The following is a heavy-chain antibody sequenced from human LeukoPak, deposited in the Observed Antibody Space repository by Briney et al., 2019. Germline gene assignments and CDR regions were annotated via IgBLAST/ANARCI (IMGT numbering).Heavy chain of an antibody. V-gene: IGHV2-5*02. J-gene: IGHJ4*02. CDR1: GFSLSTSGEG. D-gene: IGHD1-7*01. CDR2: IYWDDDK. Sequence: SGPTLVNPTQTLTLTCTFSGFSLSTSGEGVGWIRQPPGRALEWLALIYWDDDKRYNSSLRKRLTITKDTSKNQVVLRMTNMDPVDTATYYCARRGRVISGTTAFDFWGQGTLVTVSS. CDR3: ARRGRVISGTTAFDF.